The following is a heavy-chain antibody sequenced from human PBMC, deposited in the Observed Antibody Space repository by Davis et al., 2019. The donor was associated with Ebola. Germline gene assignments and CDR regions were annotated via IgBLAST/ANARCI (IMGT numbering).Heavy chain of an antibody. V-gene: IGHV3-7*01. J-gene: IGHJ4*02. CDR1: GFTFGGYW. D-gene: IGHD6-19*01. CDR2: IKEDGSEK. Sequence: GESLKISCAASGFTFGGYWMRWVRQAPGKGLEWMASIKEDGSEKYYVDSVKGRFTISRDNAKNLLYLQMNSLRAEDTAVYYCAGGGGWAFDYWGQGTLVTVSS. CDR3: AGGGGWAFDY.